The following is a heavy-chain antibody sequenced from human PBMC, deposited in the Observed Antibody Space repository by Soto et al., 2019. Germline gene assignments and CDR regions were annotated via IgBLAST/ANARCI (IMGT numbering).Heavy chain of an antibody. CDR3: AKSRAYYYMDV. CDR1: GFTFDDYA. CDR2: ISWNSGSI. Sequence: EVQLVESGGGLVQPGRSLRLSCAASGFTFDDYAMHWVRQAPGKGLEWVSGISWNSGSIGYEDSVKGRFNISRDNAKNYLYLQMNSLRAEDTALYYCAKSRAYYYMDVWGKGTTVTVSS. J-gene: IGHJ6*03. V-gene: IGHV3-9*01.